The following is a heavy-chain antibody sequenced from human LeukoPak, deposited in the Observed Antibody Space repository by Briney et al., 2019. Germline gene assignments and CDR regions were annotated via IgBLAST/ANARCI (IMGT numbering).Heavy chain of an antibody. V-gene: IGHV3-23*01. CDR2: TSGSGGST. Sequence: PGGSLRLSCAASGFTFSSYAMSWVRQAPGKGLEWVSATSGSGGSTYYADSVKGRFTISRDNSKNTLYLQMNSLRAEDTAVYYCATSGYGTYYFDYWGQGTLVTVSS. D-gene: IGHD1/OR15-1a*01. CDR3: ATSGYGTYYFDY. CDR1: GFTFSSYA. J-gene: IGHJ4*02.